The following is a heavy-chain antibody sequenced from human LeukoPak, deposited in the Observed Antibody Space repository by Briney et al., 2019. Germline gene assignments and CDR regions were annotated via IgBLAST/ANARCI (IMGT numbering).Heavy chain of an antibody. CDR1: GYTFTGYY. V-gene: IGHV1-2*02. Sequence: ASVKVSCKASGYTFTGYYMHWVRQAPGQGLEWMGWINPNSGGTNYAQKFQGRVTMTRDTSISTAYMELSRLRSDDTAVYYCAKVGSSSSWSPFDYWGQGTLVTVSS. CDR2: INPNSGGT. D-gene: IGHD6-13*01. CDR3: AKVGSSSSWSPFDY. J-gene: IGHJ4*02.